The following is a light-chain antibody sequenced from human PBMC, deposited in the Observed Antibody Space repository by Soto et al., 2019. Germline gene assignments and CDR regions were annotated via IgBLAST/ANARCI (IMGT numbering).Light chain of an antibody. V-gene: IGKV3-11*01. CDR2: DAF. CDR3: QQRSNWPYT. J-gene: IGKJ2*01. CDR1: QSVTSY. Sequence: EIVLTQSPATLSLSPGERATLSCRASQSVTSYLDWYQQKPGQAPRLLIYDAFNRATGIPARFTGSGSGADFTLTISSLEPEDFAVYYCQQRSNWPYTFGQGTKLESK.